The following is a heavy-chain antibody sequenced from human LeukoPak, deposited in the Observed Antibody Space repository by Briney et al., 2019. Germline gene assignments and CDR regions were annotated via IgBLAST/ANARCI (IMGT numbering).Heavy chain of an antibody. Sequence: GGSLRLSCAASGFTFSSYGMHWVRQAPGKGLEWVAAIWYDGSNKYYADSVKGRFTISRDNAKNSLYLQMNSLRAEDTAVYYCARDQTTVVTSDAFDIWGQGTMVTVSS. CDR3: ARDQTTVVTSDAFDI. CDR2: IWYDGSNK. J-gene: IGHJ3*02. D-gene: IGHD4-23*01. CDR1: GFTFSSYG. V-gene: IGHV3-33*01.